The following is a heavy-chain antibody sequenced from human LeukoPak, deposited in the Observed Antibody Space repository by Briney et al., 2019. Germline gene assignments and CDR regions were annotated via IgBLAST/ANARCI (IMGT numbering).Heavy chain of an antibody. CDR1: GGSISSSSYY. Sequence: SETLSLTCTVSGGSISSSSYYWGWIRQPPGRGLEWIGSIYYSGSTYYNPSLKSRVTISVDTSKNQFSLKLSSVTAADTAVYYCARDDRYSYGSGFDYWGQGTLVTVSS. J-gene: IGHJ4*02. CDR3: ARDDRYSYGSGFDY. CDR2: IYYSGST. D-gene: IGHD5-18*01. V-gene: IGHV4-39*02.